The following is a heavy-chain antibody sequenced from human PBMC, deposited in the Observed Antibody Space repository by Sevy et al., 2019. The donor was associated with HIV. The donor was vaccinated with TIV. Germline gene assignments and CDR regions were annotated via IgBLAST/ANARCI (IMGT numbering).Heavy chain of an antibody. D-gene: IGHD3-22*01. CDR3: ATYDSSGSLFDY. J-gene: IGHJ4*02. Sequence: SETLSLTCTVSGGSISSYYWSWIRQPPGKGLEWIGYIYYSGSTNYNPSLKSRVTISVDTSKNQFSLKLSSVTAADTAVYYCATYDSSGSLFDYWGQGTLVTVSS. CDR2: IYYSGST. CDR1: GGSISSYY. V-gene: IGHV4-59*01.